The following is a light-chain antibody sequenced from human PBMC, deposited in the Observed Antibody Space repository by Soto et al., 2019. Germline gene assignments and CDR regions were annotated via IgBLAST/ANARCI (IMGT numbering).Light chain of an antibody. J-gene: IGKJ1*01. CDR1: QSVSSSY. V-gene: IGKV3-20*01. CDR2: GAS. Sequence: ESVLTQSPGTLSLSPGERATLSCRASQSVSSSYLAWYQQKPGQPPRLLIYGASSRATGIPDRFSGSGSGTDFTLTISRLEPEDFAVYYCQQYGSSSWTFGQGTKVDIK. CDR3: QQYGSSSWT.